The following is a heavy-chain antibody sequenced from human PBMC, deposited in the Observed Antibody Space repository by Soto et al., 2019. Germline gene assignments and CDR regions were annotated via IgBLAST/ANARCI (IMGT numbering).Heavy chain of an antibody. CDR2: IYYSEST. CDR1: GGSISSYY. CDR3: ARAYYATSGYSLDP. J-gene: IGHJ5*02. D-gene: IGHD3-22*01. V-gene: IGHV4-59*01. Sequence: PSETLSLTCTVSGGSISSYYWSWIRQPPGKGLEWIGYIYYSESTNYNPSLKSRVIISVDTSKNQFSLRLSSVTAADTAVYYCARAYYATSGYSLDPWGQGTLVTVS.